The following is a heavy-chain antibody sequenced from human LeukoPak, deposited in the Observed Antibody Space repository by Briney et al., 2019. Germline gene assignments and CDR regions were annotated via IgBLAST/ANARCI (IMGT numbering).Heavy chain of an antibody. V-gene: IGHV5-51*01. Sequence: GESLKISCKASGYNCTNYWIGWVRQMPGKGLEWMGIIYPGDSDTRYSPSFQGQVTISADKSISTAYLQWSSLKASDTAMYYCARGEAAAGTGFDPWGQGTLVTVSS. CDR2: IYPGDSDT. D-gene: IGHD6-13*01. CDR3: ARGEAAAGTGFDP. CDR1: GYNCTNYW. J-gene: IGHJ5*02.